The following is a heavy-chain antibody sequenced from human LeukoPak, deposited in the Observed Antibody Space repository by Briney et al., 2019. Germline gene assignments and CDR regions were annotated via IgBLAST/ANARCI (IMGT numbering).Heavy chain of an antibody. Sequence: GGSLRLSCAASGFTFSSYSMNWVRQAPGKRLEWVSSISSSMSYIYYADSVKGRFTISRDNAKNSLYLQMNSLRDEDTAVYYCAKDYGDFGDSSSYLDHWGQGTLVTVSS. CDR2: ISSSMSYI. D-gene: IGHD4-17*01. CDR3: AKDYGDFGDSSSYLDH. CDR1: GFTFSSYS. J-gene: IGHJ4*02. V-gene: IGHV3-21*01.